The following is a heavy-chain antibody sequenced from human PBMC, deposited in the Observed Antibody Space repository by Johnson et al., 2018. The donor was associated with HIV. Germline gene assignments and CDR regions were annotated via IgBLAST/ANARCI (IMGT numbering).Heavy chain of an antibody. V-gene: IGHV3-9*01. CDR2: ISWNSGSI. CDR1: GFTFDDYA. D-gene: IGHD1-7*01. J-gene: IGHJ3*01. Sequence: VQLVESGGDLVQPGGSLRLSCAASGFTFDDYAMHWVRQAPGKGLEWVSGISWNSGSIGYADSVKGRFTISRDNAKNSLYLQMNSLRAEDTALYYCAKGYNWNYCESWGQGTMVTVSS. CDR3: AKGYNWNYCES.